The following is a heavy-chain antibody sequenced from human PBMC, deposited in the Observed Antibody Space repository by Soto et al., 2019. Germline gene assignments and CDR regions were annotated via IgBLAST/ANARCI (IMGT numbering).Heavy chain of an antibody. D-gene: IGHD2-2*01. V-gene: IGHV3-9*01. Sequence: QLVESGGGLVQPGRSLRLSCAASGFTFGDYAMHWVRQRPGEGLEWVSSISWNRANIGYADSVKGRFFISRDNAENSLYLQMERLTDEDTALYYCAKGRTGMPSEIDSWGQGTLVAVSS. CDR2: ISWNRANI. CDR1: GFTFGDYA. CDR3: AKGRTGMPSEIDS. J-gene: IGHJ4*02.